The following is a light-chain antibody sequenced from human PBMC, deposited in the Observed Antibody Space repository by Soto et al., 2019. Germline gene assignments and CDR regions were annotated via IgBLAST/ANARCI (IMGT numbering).Light chain of an antibody. CDR2: RND. V-gene: IGLV1-40*01. CDR1: NSNIGAGYD. J-gene: IGLJ2*01. Sequence: QSVLTQPPSVSGAPGQRVTISCAGSNSNIGAGYDVHWYQQLPGTAPKLLIYRNDNRPSGVPDRFSGSKSDTSASLAITGLQAEDEADYYCHAYDTSLSGMLFGGGTKLTVL. CDR3: HAYDTSLSGML.